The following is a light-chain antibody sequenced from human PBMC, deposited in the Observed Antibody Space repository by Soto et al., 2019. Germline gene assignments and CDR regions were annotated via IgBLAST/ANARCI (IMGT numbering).Light chain of an antibody. CDR2: DAS. CDR1: QGISSA. J-gene: IGKJ2*01. Sequence: AIQLTQSPSSLSASVGDRVTITCRAIQGISSALAWYQQKPGKAPKLLIYDASSLESGVPSRFSGSGSGTDLTLTISSLQPEDFATYYCQQFNSYLLYTFGQGTKLEIK. V-gene: IGKV1-13*02. CDR3: QQFNSYLLYT.